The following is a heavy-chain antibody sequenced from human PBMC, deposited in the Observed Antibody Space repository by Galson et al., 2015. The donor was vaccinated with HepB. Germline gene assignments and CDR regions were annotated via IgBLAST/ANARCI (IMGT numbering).Heavy chain of an antibody. CDR1: GFTFSSYS. CDR3: ARGRRDGYNLLASFDL. J-gene: IGHJ2*01. D-gene: IGHD5-24*01. Sequence: SLRLSCAASGFTFSSYSMNWVRQAPGKGLEWVSSISSSSSYIYYADSVKGRFTISRDNAKNSLYLQMNSLRAEDTAVYYCARGRRDGYNLLASFDLWGRGTLVSVSS. V-gene: IGHV3-21*01. CDR2: ISSSSSYI.